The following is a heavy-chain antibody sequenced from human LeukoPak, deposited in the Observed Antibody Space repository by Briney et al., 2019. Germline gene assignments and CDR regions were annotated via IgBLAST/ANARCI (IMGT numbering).Heavy chain of an antibody. CDR3: AKDSRDWTYFDF. CDR1: GFTFSSYA. D-gene: IGHD3/OR15-3a*01. Sequence: GGSLRLSCSVSGFTFSSYAMSWVRQAPGEGLEWVSTTSGIGAGTYYADSVRGRFTISRDNAKNTLYLQMDSLRAEDTAVYYCAKDSRDWTYFDFWGQGTLVTVSS. J-gene: IGHJ4*02. V-gene: IGHV3-23*01. CDR2: TSGIGAGT.